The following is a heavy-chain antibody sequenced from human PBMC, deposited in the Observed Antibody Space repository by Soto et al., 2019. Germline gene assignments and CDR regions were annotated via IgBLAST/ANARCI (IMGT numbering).Heavy chain of an antibody. CDR3: ASWVLQEHAYDI. CDR1: GLTVSGKKY. J-gene: IGHJ3*02. V-gene: IGHV3-53*01. D-gene: IGHD1-1*01. Sequence: DVHLVESGGGLIQPGGSLRLSCAAFGLTVSGKKYMAWVRQAPGKGLEWVSGLYDVDGTYYADSVKGRFTISRDSSKNIVYLQMNSLRPDDTAVYYCASWVLQEHAYDIWGLGTTVTVSS. CDR2: LYDVDGT.